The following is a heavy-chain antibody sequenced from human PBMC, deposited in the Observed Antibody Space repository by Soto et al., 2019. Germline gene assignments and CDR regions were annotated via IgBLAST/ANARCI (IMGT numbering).Heavy chain of an antibody. D-gene: IGHD1-26*01. CDR1: GVSISAYY. V-gene: IGHV4-59*01. CDR3: ARVGSGSYYDFNWFDP. CDR2: IYYSGST. Sequence: TLSLTCTFSGVSISAYYWSWIRQPPGKGLEWIGHIYYSGSTNYSPSLKSRVTISIDTSKRQFSLKLRSVTAADTAVYYCARVGSGSYYDFNWFDPWGQGKVVTVYS. J-gene: IGHJ5*02.